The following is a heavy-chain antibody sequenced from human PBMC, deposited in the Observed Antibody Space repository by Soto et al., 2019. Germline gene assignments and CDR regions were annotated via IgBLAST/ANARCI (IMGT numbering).Heavy chain of an antibody. CDR1: AFSLSNYW. J-gene: IGHJ3*02. CDR2: IKQDGSLR. D-gene: IGHD3-10*01. V-gene: IGHV3-7*01. Sequence: GGSLRLSCTASAFSLSNYWMTWVRQAPGKGLEWVANIKQDGSLRYSIDSVKGRFTISRDDAKNSVYLQMNSLRVEDTAVYYCARDRPGSYDGLDIWGQGTMVTVSS. CDR3: ARDRPGSYDGLDI.